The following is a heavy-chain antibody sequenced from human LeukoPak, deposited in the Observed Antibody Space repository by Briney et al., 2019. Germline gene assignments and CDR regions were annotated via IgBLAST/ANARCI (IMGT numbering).Heavy chain of an antibody. V-gene: IGHV4-4*02. Sequence: PSETLSLTCTVSGASISSNNWWSCVRQPPGDALEWIGVIYHAGSTYSNPSLTSRVTISIDTSRNQFSLKLSSVTAADTAVYYCARDLSITMIRGVTFDYWGQGALVTVSS. CDR1: GASISSNNW. CDR2: IYHAGST. J-gene: IGHJ4*02. D-gene: IGHD3-10*01. CDR3: ARDLSITMIRGVTFDY.